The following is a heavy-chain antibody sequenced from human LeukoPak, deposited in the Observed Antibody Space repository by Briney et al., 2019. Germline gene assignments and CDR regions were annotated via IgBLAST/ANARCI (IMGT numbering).Heavy chain of an antibody. J-gene: IGHJ4*02. V-gene: IGHV3-21*01. D-gene: IGHD4-17*01. CDR2: ISSSSSYI. CDR1: GFTFSSYY. CDR3: AREAVTTPSFDY. Sequence: GGSLRLSCAASGFTFSSYYMNWVRQAPGKGLEWVSSISSSSSYIYYADSVKGRFTISRDNAKNSLYLQMNSLRAEDTAVYSCAREAVTTPSFDYWGQGTLVTVSS.